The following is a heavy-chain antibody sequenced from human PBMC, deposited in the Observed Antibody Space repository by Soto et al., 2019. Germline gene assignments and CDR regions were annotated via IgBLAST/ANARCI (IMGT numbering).Heavy chain of an antibody. CDR2: ISAYNGNT. J-gene: IGHJ5*02. CDR1: GYTFTSYG. D-gene: IGHD2-15*01. Sequence: QVQLVQSGAEVKKPGASVKVSCKASGYTFTSYGISWVRQAPGQGLEWMGWISAYNGNTNYAQKLQGRVTMTTDTSTSTAYIELRSLRSDDTAVYYCARAGYCSGGSCYSPWFDPWGQGTLVTVSS. CDR3: ARAGYCSGGSCYSPWFDP. V-gene: IGHV1-18*01.